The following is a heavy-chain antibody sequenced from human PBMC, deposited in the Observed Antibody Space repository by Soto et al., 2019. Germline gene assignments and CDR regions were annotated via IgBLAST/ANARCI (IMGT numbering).Heavy chain of an antibody. CDR2: MNPNSGNT. CDR1: GYTFTSYD. V-gene: IGHV1-8*01. CDR3: ASFGRAYDFWSGCEDCYMDV. D-gene: IGHD3-3*01. Sequence: ASVKVSCKASGYTFTSYDINWVRQATGQGLEWMGWMNPNSGNTGYARKFRGKVTMTRNTSISTAYMELSSLGSEDTAVYYCASFGRAYDFWSGCEDCYMDVWGKGTTVTVSS. J-gene: IGHJ6*03.